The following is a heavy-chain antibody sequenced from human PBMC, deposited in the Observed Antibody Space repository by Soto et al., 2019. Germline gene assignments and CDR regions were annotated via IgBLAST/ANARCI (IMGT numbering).Heavy chain of an antibody. J-gene: IGHJ6*02. Sequence: GGSLRLSCAASGFTFSSYWMHWVRQAPGKGLVWVSRINSDGSSTSYADSVKGRFTISRDNAKNTLYLQMNSLRAEDTAVYYCARDQRYYDFWSGESYYSGYYYGMDVWGQGTTVTVSS. CDR2: INSDGSST. CDR1: GFTFSSYW. D-gene: IGHD3-3*01. V-gene: IGHV3-74*01. CDR3: ARDQRYYDFWSGESYYSGYYYGMDV.